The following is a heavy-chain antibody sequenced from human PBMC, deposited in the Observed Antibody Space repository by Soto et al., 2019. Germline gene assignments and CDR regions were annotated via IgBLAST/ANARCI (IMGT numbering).Heavy chain of an antibody. D-gene: IGHD3-22*01. CDR1: GYSFTSYW. J-gene: IGHJ4*02. CDR3: ARVSPHYYYDSSGYRY. V-gene: IGHV5-10-1*01. CDR2: IDPSDSYT. Sequence: GESLKISCKGSGYSFTSYWISWVRQMPGKGLEWMGRIDPSDSYTNYSPSFQGHVTISADKSISTAYLQWSSPKASDTAMYYCARVSPHYYYDSSGYRYWGQGTLVTVSS.